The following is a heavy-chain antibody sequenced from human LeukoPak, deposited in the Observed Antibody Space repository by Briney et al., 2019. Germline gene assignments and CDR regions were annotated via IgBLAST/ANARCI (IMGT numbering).Heavy chain of an antibody. D-gene: IGHD2-2*01. V-gene: IGHV1-18*01. CDR1: DYTFTSYG. CDR3: ARARYCSSTSCPGYYYYGMDV. J-gene: IGHJ6*02. Sequence: ASVKVSCKTSDYTFTSYGITWVRQAPGQGLEWMGWINTYNGNTFYAQKFQGRVTMTTDTSTSTAYMELRSLRSDDTAVYYCARARYCSSTSCPGYYYYGMDVWGQGTTVTVSS. CDR2: INTYNGNT.